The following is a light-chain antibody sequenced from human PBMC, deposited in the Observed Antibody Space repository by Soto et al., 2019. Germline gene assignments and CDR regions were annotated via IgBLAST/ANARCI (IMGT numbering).Light chain of an antibody. Sequence: EIVLTQSPATLSLSPGERATLSCRASQSVSRYLAWYQQKPGQAPRLLIYDASNRATGIPARFSGSGSGTDFTLTISCLEPEDFAVYYCQQRSNWPHTFGPGTRVDIK. CDR3: QQRSNWPHT. J-gene: IGKJ3*01. V-gene: IGKV3-11*01. CDR2: DAS. CDR1: QSVSRY.